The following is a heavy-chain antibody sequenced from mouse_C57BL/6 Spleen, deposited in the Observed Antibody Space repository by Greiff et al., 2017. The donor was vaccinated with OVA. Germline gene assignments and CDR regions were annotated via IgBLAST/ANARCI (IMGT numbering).Heavy chain of an antibody. J-gene: IGHJ4*01. CDR2: IWSDGST. Sequence: VKLMESGPGLVAPSQSLSITCTVSGFSLTSYGVHWVRQPPGKGLEWLVVIWSDGSTTYNSALKSRLSISKDNSKSQVFLKMNSLQTDDTAMYYCARQENGYGYYYAMDYWGQGTSVTVSS. CDR3: ARQENGYGYYYAMDY. D-gene: IGHD2-2*01. V-gene: IGHV2-6-1*01. CDR1: GFSLTSYG.